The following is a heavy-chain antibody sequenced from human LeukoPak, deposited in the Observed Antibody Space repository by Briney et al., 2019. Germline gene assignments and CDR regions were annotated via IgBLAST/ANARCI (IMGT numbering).Heavy chain of an antibody. Sequence: ASVKVSCKASGYTFSIYGITWVRQAPGQGLEWMGFISADNGNTNYAQKFQGRGTMTTDTSTNTAYMELRNLRSDDTAVYYCARCGAAVTVLLDYWGQGTLVTVSS. J-gene: IGHJ4*02. CDR3: ARCGAAVTVLLDY. CDR1: GYTFSIYG. D-gene: IGHD2-21*02. V-gene: IGHV1-18*01. CDR2: ISADNGNT.